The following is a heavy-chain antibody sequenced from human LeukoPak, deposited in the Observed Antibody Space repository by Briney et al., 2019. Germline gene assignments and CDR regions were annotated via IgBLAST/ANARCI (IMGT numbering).Heavy chain of an antibody. Sequence: GGSLRLSCAVSGFSLDDHAMHWVRQAPGKGLEWVSGISWNGGSLDYADSVKGRFIISRDNAKKSLYLQMNSLRPEDTAVYYCAKDAEFGEPYHGMDVWGQGTTVTVSS. J-gene: IGHJ6*02. CDR3: AKDAEFGEPYHGMDV. CDR2: ISWNGGSL. CDR1: GFSLDDHA. D-gene: IGHD3-10*01. V-gene: IGHV3-9*01.